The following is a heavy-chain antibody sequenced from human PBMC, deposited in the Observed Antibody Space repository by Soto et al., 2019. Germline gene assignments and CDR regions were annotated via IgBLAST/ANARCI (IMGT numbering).Heavy chain of an antibody. J-gene: IGHJ6*02. V-gene: IGHV4-34*01. D-gene: IGHD3-3*01. CDR2: INHSGST. CDR1: GGSFSGYY. CDR3: ASVFPLECSAYDFWRNYYGMDV. Sequence: SETLSLTCAVYGGSFSGYYWSWIRQPPGKGLEWIGEINHSGSTNYNPSLKSRVTISVDTSKNQFSLKLSSVTAADTAVYYCASVFPLECSAYDFWRNYYGMDVWGQGTTVTVSS.